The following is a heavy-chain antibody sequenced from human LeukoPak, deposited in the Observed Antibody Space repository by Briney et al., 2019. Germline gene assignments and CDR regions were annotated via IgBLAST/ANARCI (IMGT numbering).Heavy chain of an antibody. CDR3: ARDKNTAMVRPTPYDAFDI. J-gene: IGHJ3*02. CDR2: IIPIFGTA. D-gene: IGHD5-18*01. V-gene: IGHV1-69*13. CDR1: GGTFSSYA. Sequence: SVKVSCKASGGTFSSYAISWVRQAPGQGLGWMGGIIPIFGTANYAQKFQGRVTITADESTSTAYMELSSLRSEDTAVYYCARDKNTAMVRPTPYDAFDIWGQGTMVTVSS.